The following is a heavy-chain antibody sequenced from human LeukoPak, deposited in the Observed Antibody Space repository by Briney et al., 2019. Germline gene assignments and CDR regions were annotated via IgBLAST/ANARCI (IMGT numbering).Heavy chain of an antibody. V-gene: IGHV1-18*01. CDR2: ISGDNGDT. D-gene: IGHD1-26*01. J-gene: IGHJ4*02. CDR1: GYTFTSYG. Sequence: ASVKVSCKASGYTFTSYGISWVRQAPGQGLEWMGWISGDNGDTNYAQNLQGRVTMTIDTSTNTAYMELRSLRYDGTAVYYCARDRYGVRSGSCDYWGQGTLVTVSS. CDR3: ARDRYGVRSGSCDY.